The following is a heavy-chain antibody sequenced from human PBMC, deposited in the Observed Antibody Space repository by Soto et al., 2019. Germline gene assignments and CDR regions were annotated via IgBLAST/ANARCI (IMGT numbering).Heavy chain of an antibody. V-gene: IGHV4-59*08. Sequence: QVQLQESGPGLVEPSETLSLTCTVSGGSIRSYYWSWIRQPPGKGLEWIGNIYYSGSTNYNPSLKSRVTLSVDTSKNQFSLKLSSGTAADTAVYYCARLGTPVAPFDYWGQGTLVTVSS. CDR3: ARLGTPVAPFDY. D-gene: IGHD4-17*01. J-gene: IGHJ4*02. CDR2: IYYSGST. CDR1: GGSIRSYY.